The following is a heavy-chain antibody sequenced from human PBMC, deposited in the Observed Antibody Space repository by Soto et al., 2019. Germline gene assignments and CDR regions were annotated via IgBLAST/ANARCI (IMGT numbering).Heavy chain of an antibody. CDR1: GGTFSTYS. J-gene: IGHJ4*02. V-gene: IGHV3-48*01. CDR3: ERPTYYYESSAPPAY. D-gene: IGHD3-22*01. Sequence: AVTLRLSCAAFGGTFSTYSRNRVRQAPGKGLEWVSYFSSSSSTIFYTASVKGRFTVSRHNAKNSLYLQMNSLRAEDTAVYYCERPTYYYESSAPPAYWGQGTLVTVFS. CDR2: FSSSSSTI.